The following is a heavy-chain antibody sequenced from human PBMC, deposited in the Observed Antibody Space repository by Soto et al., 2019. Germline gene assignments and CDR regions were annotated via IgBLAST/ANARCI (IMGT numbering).Heavy chain of an antibody. V-gene: IGHV3-13*04. D-gene: IGHD3-22*01. Sequence: EVQLVESGGGLVQPGGSLRLSCAASGFTFSSYDMQWVRQATGKGLEWVSAIGTAGDTYYPGSVKGRFTISRENAKNSLYLHMTSLRAGDTAVYYCARSPPGGYHYYYGMDVW. CDR2: IGTAGDT. CDR3: ARSPPGGYHYYYGMDV. CDR1: GFTFSSYD. J-gene: IGHJ6*01.